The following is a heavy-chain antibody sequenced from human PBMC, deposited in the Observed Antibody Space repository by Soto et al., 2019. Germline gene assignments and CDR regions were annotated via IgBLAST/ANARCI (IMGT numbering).Heavy chain of an antibody. CDR3: ARGIYYDFWSGYPGYFDY. Sequence: SETLCLTSPVSGGSISSGGYCWSWIRQHPGKGLEWIGYIYYGGSTYYNPSLKSRVTISVDTSKNQFSLKLSSVTAADTAVYYCARGIYYDFWSGYPGYFDYWGQGTLVTVSS. V-gene: IGHV4-31*03. CDR2: IYYGGST. D-gene: IGHD3-3*01. CDR1: GGSISSGGYC. J-gene: IGHJ4*02.